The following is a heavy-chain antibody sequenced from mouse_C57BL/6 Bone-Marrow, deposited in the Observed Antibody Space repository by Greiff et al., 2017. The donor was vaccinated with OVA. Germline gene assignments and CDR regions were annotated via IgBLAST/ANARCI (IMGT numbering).Heavy chain of an antibody. V-gene: IGHV3-6*01. CDR2: ISYDGSN. D-gene: IGHD2-2*01. CDR1: GYSITSGYY. Sequence: ESGPGLVKPSQSLSLTCSVTGYSITSGYYWNWIRQFPGNKLEWMGYISYDGSNNYNPSLKNRISITRDTSKNQFFLKLNSVTTEDTATYYCAREEVTRAMDYWGQGTSVTVSS. J-gene: IGHJ4*01. CDR3: AREEVTRAMDY.